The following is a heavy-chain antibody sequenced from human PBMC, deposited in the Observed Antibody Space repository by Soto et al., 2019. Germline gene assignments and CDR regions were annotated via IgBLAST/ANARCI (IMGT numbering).Heavy chain of an antibody. CDR2: IYYSGST. CDR3: AGSDYSDTSGYYYRVDY. J-gene: IGHJ4*02. V-gene: IGHV4-31*03. Sequence: QVQLQESGPGLVKPSQTLSLTCTVSGGSISSGGYYWSWIRQHPGKGLEWIGYIYYSGSTYYNPSLQSRVTISEDTSKNQFSLKLSSVTAADTAVYYCAGSDYSDTSGYYYRVDYWGQGTLVTVSS. CDR1: GGSISSGGYY. D-gene: IGHD3-22*01.